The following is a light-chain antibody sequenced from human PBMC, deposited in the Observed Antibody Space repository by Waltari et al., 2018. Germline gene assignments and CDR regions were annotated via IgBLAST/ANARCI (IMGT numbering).Light chain of an antibody. CDR2: DAS. CDR3: QQRSSWPLT. Sequence: IVLTQSQATLSLSPGELVTLSCRASQNIYIYLAWYQQRPGQAPRLLISDASYRATGIPARFSGSGSGTDFTLTISSLEPEDIAIYYCQQRSSWPLTFGGGTKVEFK. CDR1: QNIYIY. V-gene: IGKV3-11*01. J-gene: IGKJ4*01.